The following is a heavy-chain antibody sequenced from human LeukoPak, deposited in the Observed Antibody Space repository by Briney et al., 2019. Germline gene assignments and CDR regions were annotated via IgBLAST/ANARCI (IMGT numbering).Heavy chain of an antibody. Sequence: SETLSLTCTVSGGSISSSSYYWGWIRQPPGKGLEWIGSIYYSGSTYYNPSLKSRVTISVDKSKNQFSLKLSSVTAADTAVYYCARGRRFGVSSSWYGGDYWGQGTLVTVSS. J-gene: IGHJ4*02. CDR2: IYYSGST. V-gene: IGHV4-39*07. D-gene: IGHD6-13*01. CDR3: ARGRRFGVSSSWYGGDY. CDR1: GGSISSSSYY.